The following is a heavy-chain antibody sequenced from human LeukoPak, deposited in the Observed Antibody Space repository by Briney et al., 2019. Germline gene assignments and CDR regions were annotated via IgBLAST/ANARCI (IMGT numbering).Heavy chain of an antibody. D-gene: IGHD6-19*01. CDR3: AREVIEYSSGWYYFDY. CDR2: INPNSGGT. V-gene: IGHV1-2*02. CDR1: GYTFTGYY. Sequence: ASVKVSCKASGYTFTGYYMHWVRQAPGQGLEWMGWINPNSGGTNYAQKFQGMVTMTRDTSISTAYMELSRLRSDDTAVYYCAREVIEYSSGWYYFDYWGQGTLVTVSS. J-gene: IGHJ4*02.